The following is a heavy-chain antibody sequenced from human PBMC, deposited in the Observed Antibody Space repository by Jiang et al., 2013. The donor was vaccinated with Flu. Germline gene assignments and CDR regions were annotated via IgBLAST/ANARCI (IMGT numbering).Heavy chain of an antibody. CDR1: GFTFSSYA. J-gene: IGHJ4*02. CDR3: ARVVEQQLFPVDY. CDR2: ISGSGGST. V-gene: IGHV3-23*04. Sequence: QLVESGGGLVQPGGSLRLSCAASGFTFSSYAMSWVRQAPGKGLEWVSAISGSGGSTYYADSVKGRFTISRDNAKNSLYLQMNSLRAEDTAVYYCARVVEQQLFPVDYWGQGTLVTVSS. D-gene: IGHD6-13*01.